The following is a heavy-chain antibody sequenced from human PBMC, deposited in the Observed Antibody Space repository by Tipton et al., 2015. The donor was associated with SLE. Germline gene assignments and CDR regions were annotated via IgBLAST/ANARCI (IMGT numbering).Heavy chain of an antibody. D-gene: IGHD3-22*01. CDR3: ARDPHYYDSSGYYDY. Sequence: SLRLSCAASGFTVSSNYMSWVRQAPGKGLEWVSVIYSGGSTYYADSVKDRFTISRDNSKNTLYLQMDSLRAEDTAVYYCARDPHYYDSSGYYDYWGQGTLVTVSS. CDR1: GFTVSSNY. CDR2: IYSGGST. V-gene: IGHV3-66*01. J-gene: IGHJ4*02.